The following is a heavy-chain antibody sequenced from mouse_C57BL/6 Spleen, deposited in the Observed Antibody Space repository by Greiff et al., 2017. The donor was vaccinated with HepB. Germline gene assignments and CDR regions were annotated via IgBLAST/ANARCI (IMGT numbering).Heavy chain of an antibody. Sequence: QVQLQQPGAELVRPGSSVKLSCKASGYTFTSYWMHWVKQRPIQGLEWIGNIDPSDSETHYNQKFKDKATLTVDKSSSTAYMHLSSLTSEDSAVYYCARMGDYYGSLLLFDYWGQGTTLTVSS. D-gene: IGHD1-1*01. CDR3: ARMGDYYGSLLLFDY. V-gene: IGHV1-52*01. CDR1: GYTFTSYW. CDR2: IDPSDSET. J-gene: IGHJ2*01.